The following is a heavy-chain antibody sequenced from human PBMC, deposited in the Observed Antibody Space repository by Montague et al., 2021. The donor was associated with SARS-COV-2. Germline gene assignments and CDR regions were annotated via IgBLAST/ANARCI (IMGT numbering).Heavy chain of an antibody. CDR2: VYCSGYP. J-gene: IGHJ3*02. Sequence: SETLSLTCTVSGGSISIFYWSWIRQSPGKGLERIGSVYCSGYPSXNPSLKSRLTISVDTSKNQLSLNLNSVTTADTALYYCARDAPQYSYETSGYFGGIYGIWGRGTFVTVSS. CDR1: GGSISIFY. V-gene: IGHV4-59*01. D-gene: IGHD3-22*01. CDR3: ARDAPQYSYETSGYFGGIYGI.